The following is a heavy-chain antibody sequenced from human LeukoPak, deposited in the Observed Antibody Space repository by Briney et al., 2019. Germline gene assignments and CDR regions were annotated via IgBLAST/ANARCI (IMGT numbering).Heavy chain of an antibody. J-gene: IGHJ4*02. D-gene: IGHD5-24*01. Sequence: ASVKVSCKASGYTFTGSYMHWVRHAPGQGLEWMGRINPNSGDTNYGQKFQGRVTMTSDTYISTAYMELSRLRSDDTAVYYCARDLRDGYTPLDYWGQGTLVTVSS. CDR3: ARDLRDGYTPLDY. CDR1: GYTFTGSY. V-gene: IGHV1-2*02. CDR2: INPNSGDT.